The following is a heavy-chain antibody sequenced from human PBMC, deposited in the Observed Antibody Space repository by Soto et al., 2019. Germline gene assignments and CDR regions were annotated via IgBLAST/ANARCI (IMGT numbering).Heavy chain of an antibody. V-gene: IGHV1-18*01. CDR1: GYTFTSYG. J-gene: IGHJ4*02. CDR3: ARGPSVSVAGRYYFDY. D-gene: IGHD6-19*01. CDR2: ISSYNSNT. Sequence: QVQLVQSGAEVNKPGASVKVSCKASGYTFTSYGISWVRQAPGQGLEWMGWISSYNSNTNYAQKLQGRVNMTTDTPESSAYRELRSVRSDNTAVYYCARGPSVSVAGRYYFDYWGQGTLVTDS.